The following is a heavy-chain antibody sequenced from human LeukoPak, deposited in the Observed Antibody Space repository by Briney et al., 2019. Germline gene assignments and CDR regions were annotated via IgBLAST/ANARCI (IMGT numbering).Heavy chain of an antibody. D-gene: IGHD3-22*01. V-gene: IGHV3-64*01. Sequence: PGGSLRLSCVASGFTFSSYTMHWVRQAPGKGLEYVSAISSNGGGTYYANSAKGRFTISRDNSKNTLSLQMGSLRVDDMAVYYCARNSSGSHDAFDIWGQGTMVTVSS. J-gene: IGHJ3*02. CDR1: GFTFSSYT. CDR2: ISSNGGGT. CDR3: ARNSSGSHDAFDI.